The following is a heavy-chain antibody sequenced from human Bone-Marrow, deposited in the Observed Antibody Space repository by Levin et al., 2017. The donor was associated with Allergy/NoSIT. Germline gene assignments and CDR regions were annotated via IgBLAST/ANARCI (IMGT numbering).Heavy chain of an antibody. J-gene: IGHJ3*02. D-gene: IGHD2-15*01. CDR3: ARVMGYCSGGSCYRLDDAFDI. Sequence: GGSLRLSCAASGFTFSSYWMSWVRQAPGKGLEWVANIKQDGSEKYYVDSVKGRFTISRDNAKNSLYLQMNSLRAEDTAVYYCARVMGYCSGGSCYRLDDAFDIWGQGTMVTVSS. V-gene: IGHV3-7*01. CDR2: IKQDGSEK. CDR1: GFTFSSYW.